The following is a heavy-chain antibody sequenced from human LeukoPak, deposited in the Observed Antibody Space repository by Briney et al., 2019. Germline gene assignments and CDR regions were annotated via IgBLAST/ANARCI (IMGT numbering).Heavy chain of an antibody. CDR1: GFTFSSYD. D-gene: IGHD6-19*01. J-gene: IGHJ2*01. V-gene: IGHV3-13*01. CDR3: ARASGWYYWYFDL. CDR2: IGTAGDT. Sequence: PAGSLRLSCSASGFTFSSYDMHWVRHATGKGLEWVSAIGTAGDTYYPGSVKGRFTISRENAKNSLYLQMNSLRAGDTAVYYCARASGWYYWYFDLWGRGTLVTVSS.